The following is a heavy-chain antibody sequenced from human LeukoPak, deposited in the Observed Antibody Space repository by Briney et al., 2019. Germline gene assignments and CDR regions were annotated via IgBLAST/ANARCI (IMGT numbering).Heavy chain of an antibody. CDR1: GFTFSSYA. CDR3: ARTQTEYSYGHPYCFDY. J-gene: IGHJ4*02. D-gene: IGHD5-18*01. Sequence: GGSLRLSCAASGFTFSSYAMSWVRQAPGKGLEWVSTVSGNGGSTYYADSVKGRFTISRDNSKNTLYLQMNSLRAEDTAVYYCARTQTEYSYGHPYCFDYWGQGTLVTVSS. CDR2: VSGNGGST. V-gene: IGHV3-23*01.